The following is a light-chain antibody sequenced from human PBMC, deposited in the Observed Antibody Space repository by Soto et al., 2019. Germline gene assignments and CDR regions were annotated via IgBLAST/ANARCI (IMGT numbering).Light chain of an antibody. V-gene: IGLV3-10*01. CDR3: YSTDISGNHGF. CDR1: ALPKKY. J-gene: IGLJ2*01. Sequence: SYELTQPPSVSVSPGQAARITCSGDALPKKYAYWYQQKSGQAPVLVIYEDSKRPSGIPERFSGSSTGTMATLIITGAQVEDEAGYYCYSTDISGNHGFFGGGTKVTVL. CDR2: EDS.